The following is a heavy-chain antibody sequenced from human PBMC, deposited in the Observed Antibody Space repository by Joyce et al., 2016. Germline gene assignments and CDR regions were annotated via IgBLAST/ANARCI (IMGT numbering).Heavy chain of an antibody. CDR1: GYTFTNYA. CDR3: ARGLGVVIFYYYGMDV. J-gene: IGHJ6*02. D-gene: IGHD3-3*01. Sequence: QVQLVQSGAEVKKPGASVKISCKASGYTFTNYAIQWVRQAPGQRHEWMGWINAGNGHTKYSQMLQGSVTITRDTSASTAYMELSSLTSEDTAVYYCARGLGVVIFYYYGMDVWGQGTTVTVSS. V-gene: IGHV1-3*01. CDR2: INAGNGHT.